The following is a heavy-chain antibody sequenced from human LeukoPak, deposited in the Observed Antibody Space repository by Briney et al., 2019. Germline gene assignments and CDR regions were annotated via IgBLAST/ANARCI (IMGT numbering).Heavy chain of an antibody. Sequence: SETLSLTCTVSGGSISSSTYYWGWIRQPAGKGLEWIGRIYTSGSTNYNPSLKSRVTISVDTSKNQFSLKLSSVTAADTAVYYCARDHDSSSWYGSWFDPWGQGTLVTVSS. CDR3: ARDHDSSSWYGSWFDP. J-gene: IGHJ5*02. CDR2: IYTSGST. V-gene: IGHV4-61*02. CDR1: GGSISSSTYY. D-gene: IGHD6-13*01.